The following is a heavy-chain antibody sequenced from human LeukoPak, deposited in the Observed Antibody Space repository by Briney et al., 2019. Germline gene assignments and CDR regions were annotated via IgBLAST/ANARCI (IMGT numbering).Heavy chain of an antibody. J-gene: IGHJ4*02. CDR3: ARDRSIAVAGTWGLFDY. Sequence: ASVKVSCKASGYTFTGYYIHWVRQAPGQGLEWMGWINPNSGGTNYAQKFQGWVTMTRDTSISTAYMELSRLRSDDTAVYYCARDRSIAVAGTWGLFDYWGQGTLVTVSS. CDR2: INPNSGGT. V-gene: IGHV1-2*04. CDR1: GYTFTGYY. D-gene: IGHD6-19*01.